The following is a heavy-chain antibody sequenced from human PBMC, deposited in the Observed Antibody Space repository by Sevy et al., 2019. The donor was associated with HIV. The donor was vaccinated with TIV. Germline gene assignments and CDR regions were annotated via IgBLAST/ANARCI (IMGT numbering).Heavy chain of an antibody. J-gene: IGHJ6*02. V-gene: IGHV3-30*04. Sequence: QLGGSLRLSCEASEFTFRNYGLHWVRQAPGKGLEWVAFVSDDGRDKDYADSVKGRFSIFRDNSKNTLYLQINSLRPEDTAMDYCARDLGAGWFYGMDVWGQGTTVTVSS. CDR2: VSDDGRDK. CDR3: ARDLGAGWFYGMDV. D-gene: IGHD3-10*01. CDR1: EFTFRNYG.